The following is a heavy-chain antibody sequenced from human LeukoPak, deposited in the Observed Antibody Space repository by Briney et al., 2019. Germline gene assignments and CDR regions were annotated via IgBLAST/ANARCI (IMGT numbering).Heavy chain of an antibody. CDR3: ARAGLGYYYDRLHHAFDI. CDR2: ISSSGSTI. D-gene: IGHD3-22*01. Sequence: GGSLRLSCAASGFTFSDYYMSWIRQAPGKGLEGVSYISSSGSTIYYADSVKGRFTISRDNAKNSLYLQMNSLRAEDTAVYYCARAGLGYYYDRLHHAFDIWGQGTMVTVSS. CDR1: GFTFSDYY. V-gene: IGHV3-11*01. J-gene: IGHJ3*02.